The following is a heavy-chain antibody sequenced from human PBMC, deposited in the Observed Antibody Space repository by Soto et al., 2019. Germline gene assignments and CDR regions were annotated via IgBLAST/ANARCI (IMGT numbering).Heavy chain of an antibody. V-gene: IGHV1-2*02. CDR2: INSDSGGT. D-gene: IGHD2-2*01. CDR1: GYTFTDYY. Sequence: ASVKVSCKTSGYTFTDYYIYWVRQAPGQGLEWMGWINSDSGGTYYAQNFQGRVTMTRDTSISTAYVELTRLTPDDTAVYYCARPFCGSNSCHGWFAPWGQGTLVPVSS. CDR3: ARPFCGSNSCHGWFAP. J-gene: IGHJ5*02.